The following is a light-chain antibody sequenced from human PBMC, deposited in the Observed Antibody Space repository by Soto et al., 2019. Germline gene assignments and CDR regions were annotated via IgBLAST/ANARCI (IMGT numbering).Light chain of an antibody. CDR1: QSVSIN. Sequence: EIVMTQSPATLSVSPGERATLSCRASQSVSINLAWYQQKPGQAPRLLIYDASNRATGIPARFSGSGSGTDFTPTISSLEPEDFAVYYCQQRSNWLITFGQGTRLEIK. CDR2: DAS. J-gene: IGKJ5*01. CDR3: QQRSNWLIT. V-gene: IGKV3-11*01.